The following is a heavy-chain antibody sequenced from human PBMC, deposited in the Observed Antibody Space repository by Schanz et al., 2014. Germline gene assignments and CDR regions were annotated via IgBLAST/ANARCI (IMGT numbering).Heavy chain of an antibody. CDR3: ARGDVNWFDP. J-gene: IGHJ5*02. CDR2: INPNSDGT. CDR1: GYSFTDFY. V-gene: IGHV1-2*02. Sequence: QVQLMQSGAEMKKPGASVKVSCKASGYSFTDFYIHWLRQAPGQGPEWLGWINPNSDGTKYEQKFQGRVTMTRDTSVNTAYLDLSSLTSDDTAVYYCARGDVNWFDPWGQGTLVTVSS.